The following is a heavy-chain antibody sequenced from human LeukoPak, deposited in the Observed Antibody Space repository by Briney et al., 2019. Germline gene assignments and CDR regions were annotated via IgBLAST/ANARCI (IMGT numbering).Heavy chain of an antibody. V-gene: IGHV3-33*08. CDR1: GFTFSSYW. D-gene: IGHD2-21*02. Sequence: PGGSLRLSCAASGFTFSSYWMHWVRQAPGKGLEWVAVIWYDGSNKYYADSVKGRFTISRDNSKNTLYLQMNSLRAEDTAVYYCAMLGDTPDYWGQGTLVTVSS. CDR3: AMLGDTPDY. CDR2: IWYDGSNK. J-gene: IGHJ4*02.